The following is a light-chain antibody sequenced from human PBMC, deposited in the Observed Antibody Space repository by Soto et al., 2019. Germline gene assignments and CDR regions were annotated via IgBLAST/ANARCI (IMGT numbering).Light chain of an antibody. Sequence: EIVMTKSPATLSVSPGERATLSCRASQSVSSNLAWYQQKPGQAPRLLIYSASTKATGIPARFSGSGSGTEFTLTISSLQSADFAVYYCQQYHNWPPLTFGGGTKVEIK. CDR2: SAS. V-gene: IGKV3-15*01. J-gene: IGKJ4*01. CDR3: QQYHNWPPLT. CDR1: QSVSSN.